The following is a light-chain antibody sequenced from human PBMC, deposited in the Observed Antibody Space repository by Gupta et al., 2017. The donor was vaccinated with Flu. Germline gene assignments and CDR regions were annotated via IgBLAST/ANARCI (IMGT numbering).Light chain of an antibody. CDR3: QQYYSTPFT. CDR1: QSVLYSSNNKNY. V-gene: IGKV4-1*01. CDR2: WAS. Sequence: DIVMTQSPDSLPVSLGERANINCKSSQSVLYSSNNKNYLAWYQQRPGQPPKLLLYWASTRESGVPDRFSGSGSGTDFTLTISSLQAEDVAVYYCQQYYSTPFTFGPGTKVDIK. J-gene: IGKJ3*01.